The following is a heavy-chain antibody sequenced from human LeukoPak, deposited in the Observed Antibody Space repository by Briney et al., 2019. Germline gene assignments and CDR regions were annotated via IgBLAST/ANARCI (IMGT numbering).Heavy chain of an antibody. D-gene: IGHD3-10*01. CDR1: GGSISSSSYY. CDR2: IYYSGST. J-gene: IGHJ5*02. CDR3: ARDLRVRGRGRFDP. V-gene: IGHV4-39*07. Sequence: SETLSLTCTVSGGSISSSSYYWGWIRQPPGKGLEWIGSIYYSGSTYYNPPLKSRVTISVDTSKNQFSLKLSSVTAADTAVYYCARDLRVRGRGRFDPWGQGTLVTVSS.